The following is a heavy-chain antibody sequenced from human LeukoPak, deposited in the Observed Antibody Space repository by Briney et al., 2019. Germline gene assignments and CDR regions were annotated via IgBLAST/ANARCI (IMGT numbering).Heavy chain of an antibody. CDR1: GFTFSSYE. J-gene: IGHJ6*02. CDR2: SSSSGSTI. CDR3: ARGGYCSSTSCYENYYYGMDV. Sequence: GRSLRLSCAASGFTFSSYEMNWVRQAPGKGLEWVSYSSSSGSTIYYADSVKGRFTISRDNAKNSLYLQMNSLRAEDTAVYYCARGGYCSSTSCYENYYYGMDVWGQGTTVTVSS. V-gene: IGHV3-48*03. D-gene: IGHD2-2*01.